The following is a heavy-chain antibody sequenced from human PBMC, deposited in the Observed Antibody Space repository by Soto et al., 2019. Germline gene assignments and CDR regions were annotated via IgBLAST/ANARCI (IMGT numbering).Heavy chain of an antibody. Sequence: TLSLTCAVSGGAIGGGVYAGVWIRQPPGKGLEWIGYIYHSGSTYYNPSLKSRVTISVDRSKNQFSLKLSSVTAADTAVYYCARSHIVPRLLMYPYDYWGQGTLVTVS. D-gene: IGHD6-6*01. J-gene: IGHJ4*02. V-gene: IGHV4-30-2*01. CDR3: ARSHIVPRLLMYPYDY. CDR1: GGAIGGGVYA. CDR2: IYHSGST.